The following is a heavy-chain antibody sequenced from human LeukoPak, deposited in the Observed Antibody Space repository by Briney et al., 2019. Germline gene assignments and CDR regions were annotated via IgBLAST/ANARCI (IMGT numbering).Heavy chain of an antibody. D-gene: IGHD2-21*02. Sequence: ASVKVSCKASGGTFSSYAISWVRQAPGQGLEWMGGSIPIFGTANYAQKFQGRVTITADESTSTAYMELSSLRSEDTAVYYCARSPGVYCGGDCYYFDYWGQGTLVTVSS. CDR2: SIPIFGTA. J-gene: IGHJ4*02. CDR1: GGTFSSYA. V-gene: IGHV1-69*13. CDR3: ARSPGVYCGGDCYYFDY.